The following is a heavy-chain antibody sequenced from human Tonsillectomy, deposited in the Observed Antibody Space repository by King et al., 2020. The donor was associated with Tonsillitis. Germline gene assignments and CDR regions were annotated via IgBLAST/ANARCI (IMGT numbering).Heavy chain of an antibody. D-gene: IGHD6-19*01. J-gene: IGHJ4*02. CDR1: GFTFSSYA. Sequence: VQLVESGGGVVQPGRSLRLSCAASGFTFSSYAMHWVRQAPGKGLEWVAVISYDGSNNYYADSVKGRFTISRDNSKNTLFLQMNSLRAEDTAVYYCAGGRQWLGVDYFDYWGQGSLVTVSS. V-gene: IGHV3-30*01. CDR3: AGGRQWLGVDYFDY. CDR2: ISYDGSNN.